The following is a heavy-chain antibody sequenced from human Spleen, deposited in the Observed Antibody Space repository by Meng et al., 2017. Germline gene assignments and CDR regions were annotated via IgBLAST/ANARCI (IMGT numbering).Heavy chain of an antibody. J-gene: IGHJ4*02. D-gene: IGHD4-11*01. Sequence: VQIQLGGSGLLTCSETVSLSLGVSGGCLSDYYWSWIRWTRGKGLEWIGEINPSECTNYNPSLESRATISVDTSQNNLSLKLSSVTAADSAVYYCARGPTTMAHDFDYWGQGTLVTVSS. CDR3: ARGPTTMAHDFDY. V-gene: IGHV4-34*01. CDR1: GGCLSDYY. CDR2: INPSECT.